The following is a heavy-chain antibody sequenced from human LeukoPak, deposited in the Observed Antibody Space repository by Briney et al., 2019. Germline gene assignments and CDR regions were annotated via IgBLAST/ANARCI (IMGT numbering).Heavy chain of an antibody. CDR1: GYTFTSYG. CDR2: ISTYNGNT. D-gene: IGHD3-10*01. J-gene: IGHJ5*02. CDR3: ARDFLGFHYYGSGSYYLSRSWFDP. V-gene: IGHV1-18*01. Sequence: ASVKVSCKASGYTFTSYGISWVRQAPGQGLEWMGWISTYNGNTNYAQKLQGRVTMTTDTSTSTAYMELRSLRSDDTAVYYCARDFLGFHYYGSGSYYLSRSWFDPWGQGTLVTVSS.